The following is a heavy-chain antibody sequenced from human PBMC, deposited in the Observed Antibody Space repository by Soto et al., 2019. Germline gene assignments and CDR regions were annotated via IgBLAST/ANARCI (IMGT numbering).Heavy chain of an antibody. CDR1: GYTFTNYA. J-gene: IGHJ1*01. CDR2: INAGSGNT. D-gene: IGHD6-13*01. Sequence: QVQLVQSGAEVKKPGASVKVSCKASGYTFTNYAIHWVRQAPGQRLEWMGWINAGSGNTKYSQRFEGRVSITRDTSASTAYMEVSSLTSEATAVYYCACEQQLATFQHWGEGNLVTVSS. V-gene: IGHV1-3*01. CDR3: ACEQQLATFQH.